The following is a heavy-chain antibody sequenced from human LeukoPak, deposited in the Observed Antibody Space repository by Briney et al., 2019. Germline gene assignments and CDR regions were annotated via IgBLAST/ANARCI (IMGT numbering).Heavy chain of an antibody. CDR3: ARTPCSSTSCYTGWFDP. Sequence: ASVKVSCKASGYTFTGYYMHWVRQAPGQGLEWMGWINPNSGGTNYAQKFQGRVTMTRDTSISTAYMELSSLRSEDTAVYYCARTPCSSTSCYTGWFDPWGQGTLVTVSS. V-gene: IGHV1-2*02. J-gene: IGHJ5*02. CDR2: INPNSGGT. D-gene: IGHD2-2*02. CDR1: GYTFTGYY.